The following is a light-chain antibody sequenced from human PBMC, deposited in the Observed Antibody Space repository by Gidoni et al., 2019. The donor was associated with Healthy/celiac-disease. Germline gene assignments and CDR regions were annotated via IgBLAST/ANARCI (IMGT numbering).Light chain of an antibody. CDR2: GAS. Sequence: DIQMTQSPSTLSASVGDRVTITCRASQSINNWLAWYQQKPGKAPQLLIFGASSLESGVPSRFRGSGSGTEFTLTISSLQPDDFATYYCQHYNGPPWTFGQGTKVEIK. CDR3: QHYNGPPWT. CDR1: QSINNW. V-gene: IGKV1-5*01. J-gene: IGKJ1*01.